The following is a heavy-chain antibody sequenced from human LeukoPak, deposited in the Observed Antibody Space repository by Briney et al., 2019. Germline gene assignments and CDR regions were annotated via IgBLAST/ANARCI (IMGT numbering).Heavy chain of an antibody. CDR1: GFTFSSYA. CDR3: ANLLLLYSGSGGPSDY. V-gene: IGHV3-23*01. J-gene: IGHJ4*02. D-gene: IGHD1-26*01. CDR2: ISGSGGST. Sequence: GGSLRLSCAASGFTFSSYAMSWVRQAPGKGLEWVSVISGSGGSTYYADSVKGRFTISRDNSKNTLYLQMNSLRAEDTAVYYCANLLLLYSGSGGPSDYWGQGTLVTVSS.